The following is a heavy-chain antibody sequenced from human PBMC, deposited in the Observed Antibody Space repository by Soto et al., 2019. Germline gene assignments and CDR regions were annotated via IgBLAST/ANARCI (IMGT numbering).Heavy chain of an antibody. D-gene: IGHD3-10*01. V-gene: IGHV3-73*01. Sequence: EVLLVESGGGMVQPGGSLKLSCPASGFVFKDSSIHWVRQASGKGLEWVGRIRDRAYSYATAYAESVKGRFTISRDDSNNTAYLQMSGLKTEDTAIYYCTRLISAAHDYWGQGTLVTVSS. CDR3: TRLISAAHDY. CDR2: IRDRAYSYAT. J-gene: IGHJ4*02. CDR1: GFVFKDSS.